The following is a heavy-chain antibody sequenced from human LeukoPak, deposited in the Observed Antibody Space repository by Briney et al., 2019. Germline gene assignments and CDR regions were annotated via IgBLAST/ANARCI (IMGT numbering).Heavy chain of an antibody. V-gene: IGHV4-59*12. CDR1: GGSISGYY. CDR3: ARDYPSSGIDY. CDR2: IYDSGST. Sequence: SETLSLTCTVSGGSISGYYWSWIRQPPGKGLEWIGYIYDSGSTNYNPSLKSRVTISVDKSKNQFSLKLSSVTAADTAVYYSARDYPSSGIDYWGQGTLVTVSS. D-gene: IGHD3-22*01. J-gene: IGHJ4*02.